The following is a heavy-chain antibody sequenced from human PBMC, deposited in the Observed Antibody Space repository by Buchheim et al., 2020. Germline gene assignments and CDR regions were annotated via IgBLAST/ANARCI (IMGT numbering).Heavy chain of an antibody. V-gene: IGHV3-23*01. J-gene: IGHJ4*02. CDR2: INDSGKNR. CDR3: TKVGYSGRSWDFGS. Sequence: EVQLLESGGGLVQPGGSLRLSCLASGFTFRSNAMNWVRQAPGKGLEWVSGINDSGKNRYYADSVKGRATISRDNSRNTLYLQINSLRAEDTAVYYCTKVGYSGRSWDFGSWGQGTL. D-gene: IGHD1-26*01. CDR1: GFTFRSNA.